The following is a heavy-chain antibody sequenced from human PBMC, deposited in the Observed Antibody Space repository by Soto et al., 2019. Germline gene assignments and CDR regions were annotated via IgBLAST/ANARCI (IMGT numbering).Heavy chain of an antibody. V-gene: IGHV4-39*01. CDR3: ARLYDDYVWGDY. CDR1: GGSISSSSYY. D-gene: IGHD3-16*01. Sequence: QLQLQESGPGLVKPSETLSLTCTVSGGSISSSSYYWGWIRQPPGKGLEWIGSIYYSGSTYYNPSLNSRXXFXVXXSQHQFSLKLSSVTAADTAVYYCARLYDDYVWGDYWGQGTLVTVSS. CDR2: IYYSGST. J-gene: IGHJ4*02.